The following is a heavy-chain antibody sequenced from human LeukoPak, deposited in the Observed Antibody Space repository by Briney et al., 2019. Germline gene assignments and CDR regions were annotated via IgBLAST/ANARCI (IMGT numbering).Heavy chain of an antibody. CDR2: ISGSGGST. CDR1: GFTFSSYA. J-gene: IGHJ4*02. D-gene: IGHD6-13*01. CDR3: AKVGRQQLFNYFDY. Sequence: QAGGSLRLSCAASGFTFSSYAMSWVRQAPGKGLEWVSAISGSGGSTYYADSVKGRFTISRDNSKNTLYLQMNSLRAEDTAVYYCAKVGRQQLFNYFDYWGQGTLVTVSS. V-gene: IGHV3-23*01.